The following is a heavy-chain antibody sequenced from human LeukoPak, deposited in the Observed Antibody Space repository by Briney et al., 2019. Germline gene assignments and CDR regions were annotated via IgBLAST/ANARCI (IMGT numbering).Heavy chain of an antibody. CDR2: IIPIFGTT. CDR1: GYTFTNYY. V-gene: IGHV1-69*13. D-gene: IGHD1-14*01. CDR3: ASGSGAWYKEFDY. J-gene: IGHJ4*02. Sequence: SVKVSCKASGYTFTNYYVHWVRQAPGQGLEWMGGIIPIFGTTNYAQKFQGRVTITADDSTSTAYMELSSLRSEDTAVYYCASGSGAWYKEFDYWGQGTLVTVSS.